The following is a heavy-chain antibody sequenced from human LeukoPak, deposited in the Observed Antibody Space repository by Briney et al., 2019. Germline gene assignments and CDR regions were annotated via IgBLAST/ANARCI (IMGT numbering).Heavy chain of an antibody. J-gene: IGHJ6*02. D-gene: IGHD3-10*01. CDR1: GFTFSSYD. CDR3: ARDMGTRLWFGELLEPRNYYYYGMDV. CDR2: TGPTGHT. Sequence: GVSLRLSCAASGFTFSSYDIHWVRQATGKGLEWVSGTGPTGHTSYPDSVKGRFTISRENAKDSLFLQMNSLRAADTAVYYCARDMGTRLWFGELLEPRNYYYYGMDVWGQGTTVTVSS. V-gene: IGHV3-13*01.